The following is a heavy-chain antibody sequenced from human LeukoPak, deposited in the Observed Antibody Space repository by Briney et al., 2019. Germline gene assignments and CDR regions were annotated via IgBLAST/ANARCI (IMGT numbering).Heavy chain of an antibody. CDR2: IYSGGST. CDR1: GFTVSNNY. J-gene: IGHJ6*02. CDR3: AKDRDSSGWYLYYYYYGMDV. D-gene: IGHD6-19*01. Sequence: GGSLRLSCAASGFTVSNNYMTWVRQAPGKGLEWVSVIYSGGSTYYADSVKGRFTISRDNSKNTLYLQMNSLRAEDTAVYYCAKDRDSSGWYLYYYYYGMDVWGQGTTVTVSS. V-gene: IGHV3-53*01.